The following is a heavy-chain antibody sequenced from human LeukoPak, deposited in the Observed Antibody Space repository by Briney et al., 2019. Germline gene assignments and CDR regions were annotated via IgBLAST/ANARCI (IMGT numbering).Heavy chain of an antibody. CDR1: GYTFTGYY. Sequence: ASVKVSCKASGYTFTGYYMHWVRQAPGQGLEWMGWINPNSGGTNYAQKFQGRVTMTRDTSISTAYMELSRLRSDDTAVYYCARGPRGWVGNYYYYYSMDVWGQGTTVTVSS. CDR2: INPNSGGT. J-gene: IGHJ6*02. D-gene: IGHD6-19*01. CDR3: ARGPRGWVGNYYYYYSMDV. V-gene: IGHV1-2*02.